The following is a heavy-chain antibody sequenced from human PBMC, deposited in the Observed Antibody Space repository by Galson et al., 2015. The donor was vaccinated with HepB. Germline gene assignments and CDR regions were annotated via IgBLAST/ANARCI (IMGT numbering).Heavy chain of an antibody. Sequence: SVKVSCKASGYTFTSYGISWVRQAPGQGLEWMGWISAYNGNTNYAQKLQGRVTMTTDTSTSTAYMELRSLRSDDTAVYYCARIQLWLDQIKDFDYWGQGTLVTVSS. J-gene: IGHJ4*02. D-gene: IGHD5-18*01. CDR3: ARIQLWLDQIKDFDY. CDR1: GYTFTSYG. V-gene: IGHV1-18*04. CDR2: ISAYNGNT.